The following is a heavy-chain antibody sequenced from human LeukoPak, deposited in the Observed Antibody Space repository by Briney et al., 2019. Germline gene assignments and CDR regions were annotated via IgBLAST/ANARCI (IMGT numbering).Heavy chain of an antibody. J-gene: IGHJ4*02. CDR3: ATSAKAAGYYFDY. CDR1: GFTFSRYG. V-gene: IGHV3-30*04. CDR2: ISYDGSNK. Sequence: GGSLRLSCAASGFTFSRYGMHWVRQAPGKGLEWVTAISYDGSNKYYADSVKGRFTISRDNSKNTVYVQMNSLRAEDTAVYYCATSAKAAGYYFDYWGQGTLVTVSS.